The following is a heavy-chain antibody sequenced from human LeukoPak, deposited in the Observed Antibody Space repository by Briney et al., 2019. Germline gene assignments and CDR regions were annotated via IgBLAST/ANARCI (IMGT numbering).Heavy chain of an antibody. J-gene: IGHJ4*02. CDR2: IKSKTDGGTT. D-gene: IGHD2-2*01. V-gene: IGHV3-15*01. CDR3: TTDSGCSSTSCYLFDY. CDR1: GFTFSNAW. Sequence: GGSLRLSCAASGFTFSNAWMSWVRQAPGKGLEWVGRIKSKTDGGTTDYAAPVKGRFTISRDDSKNTLYLQMDSLKTEDTAVYYCTTDSGCSSTSCYLFDYWGQGTLVTVSS.